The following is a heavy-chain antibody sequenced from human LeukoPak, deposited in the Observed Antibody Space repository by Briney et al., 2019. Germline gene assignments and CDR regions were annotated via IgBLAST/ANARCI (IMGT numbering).Heavy chain of an antibody. J-gene: IGHJ4*02. CDR3: ARVGYGDYGDFLGY. V-gene: IGHV1-2*04. CDR2: INPNSGGT. CDR1: GYTFTGYY. Sequence: GASVKVSCKASGYTFTGYYMHWVRQAPGQGLEWMGWINPNSGGTNYAQKFQGWVTMTRDTSIRTAYMELSRLRSDDTAVYYCARVGYGDYGDFLGYWGQGTLATVSS. D-gene: IGHD4-17*01.